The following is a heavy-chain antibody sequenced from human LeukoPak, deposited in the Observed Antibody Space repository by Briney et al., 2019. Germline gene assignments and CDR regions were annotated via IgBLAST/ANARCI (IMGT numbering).Heavy chain of an antibody. J-gene: IGHJ4*02. CDR2: ISGSGGDT. CDR3: AKDRDSSSWYYLDY. Sequence: GGSLRLSCAASGFTFKDYAMTWVRQAPGKGLEWVSVISGSGGDTYYADSVKGRFTISRDNSKNTLFLQMNSLRGEDTAVYYCAKDRDSSSWYYLDYWGQGTLVTVSS. V-gene: IGHV3-23*01. D-gene: IGHD6-13*01. CDR1: GFTFKDYA.